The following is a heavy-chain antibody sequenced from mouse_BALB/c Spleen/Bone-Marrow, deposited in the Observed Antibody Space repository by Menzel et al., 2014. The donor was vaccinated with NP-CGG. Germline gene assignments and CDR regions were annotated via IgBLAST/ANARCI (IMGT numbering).Heavy chain of an antibody. J-gene: IGHJ3*01. CDR1: GYTFTDYN. V-gene: IGHV1S29*02. CDR3: ARATTAGFAY. CDR2: IYPYNGGT. Sequence: EVQLVESGPELVKPGASVKISCKASGYTFTDYNMHWVKQSHGKSLEWIGYIYPYNGGTGYNQKFKSKATLTVDNSSSTAYMELRSLTPEDSAVYYCARATTAGFAYWGQGTLVTVSA. D-gene: IGHD1-2*01.